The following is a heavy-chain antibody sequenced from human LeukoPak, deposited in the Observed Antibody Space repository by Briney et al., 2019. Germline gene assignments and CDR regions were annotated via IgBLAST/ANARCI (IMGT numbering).Heavy chain of an antibody. D-gene: IGHD6-19*01. CDR3: ARDEPPSLGAVAGWVY. J-gene: IGHJ4*02. CDR2: ISAYNGNT. V-gene: IGHV1-18*01. CDR1: GYTFTSYG. Sequence: GASVKVSCKASGYTFTSYGISWARQAPGQGLEWMGWISAYNGNTNYAQKLQGRVTMTTDTSTSTAYMELRSLRSDDTAAYYCARDEPPSLGAVAGWVYWGQGTLVTVSS.